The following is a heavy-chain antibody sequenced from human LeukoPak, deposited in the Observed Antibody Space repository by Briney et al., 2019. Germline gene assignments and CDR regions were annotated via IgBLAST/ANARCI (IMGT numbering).Heavy chain of an antibody. D-gene: IGHD6-19*01. Sequence: SETLSLTCIVSGDSISSYYCSWIRQPAGKGLEWIGRIYTSGSTNYNPSLKSRVTMSVGTSKNQFSLKLSSVTAADTAVYYCARARRGSGWYYFDYWGQGTLVTVSS. J-gene: IGHJ4*02. CDR3: ARARRGSGWYYFDY. V-gene: IGHV4-4*07. CDR2: IYTSGST. CDR1: GDSISSYY.